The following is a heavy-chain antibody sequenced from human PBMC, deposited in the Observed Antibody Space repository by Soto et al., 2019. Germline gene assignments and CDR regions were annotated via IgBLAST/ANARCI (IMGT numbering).Heavy chain of an antibody. J-gene: IGHJ4*02. CDR1: GGSFSGYY. D-gene: IGHD6-13*01. V-gene: IGHV4-34*01. CDR3: ARESDGTSWYDY. Sequence: SETLSLTCAVYGGSFSGYYWSWIRQPPGKGLEWIGEINHSGSTNYNPSLKSRVTISVDTSMNQFSLKLSSVTAADTAMYYCARESDGTSWYDYWGQGTLVTVSS. CDR2: INHSGST.